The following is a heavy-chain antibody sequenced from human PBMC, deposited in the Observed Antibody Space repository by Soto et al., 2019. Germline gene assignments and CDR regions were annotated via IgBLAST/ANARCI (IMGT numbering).Heavy chain of an antibody. CDR3: AITYCRDNSCPRDFDF. CDR1: GGTFNTYT. J-gene: IGHJ4*02. D-gene: IGHD2-21*01. Sequence: QVQVVQSGAEVKKPESSVKVSCKPSGGTFNTYTVNWVRLAPGHGLEWMGRFIPILDMANDARKFQDRVTISAARSQFTAYMALNSLTSDDTAVYYCAITYCRDNSCPRDFDFWGPGTRVTVSS. CDR2: FIPILDMA. V-gene: IGHV1-69*02.